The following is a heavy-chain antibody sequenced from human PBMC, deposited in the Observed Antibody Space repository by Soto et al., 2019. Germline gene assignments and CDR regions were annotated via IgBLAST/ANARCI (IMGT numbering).Heavy chain of an antibody. D-gene: IGHD2-15*01. Sequence: PSETLSLTCAVSASSISSAYFWGWIRQPPGKGLEWIATIFHTGGTYYNPSLKSRVTISVDTSNNQFSLRLNSVTAADTALYFCARTWLAGGTPADAFDIWRQRTMVTVSS. J-gene: IGHJ3*02. CDR1: ASSISSAYF. CDR3: ARTWLAGGTPADAFDI. CDR2: IFHTGGT. V-gene: IGHV4-38-2*01.